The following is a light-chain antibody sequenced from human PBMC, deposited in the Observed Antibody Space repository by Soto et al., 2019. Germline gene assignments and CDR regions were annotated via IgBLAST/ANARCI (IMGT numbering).Light chain of an antibody. J-gene: IGKJ1*01. CDR2: STS. Sequence: EIVLTQSRGTLSLSPGERGTLSCRASQRFGSSNLAWYQEKPGQAPRLLIYSTSSRATGIPDRFSGSVSGTDFTLTISRLEPEDFAVYYCQQYGNSPWTFGQGTRVEIK. CDR3: QQYGNSPWT. V-gene: IGKV3-20*01. CDR1: QRFGSSN.